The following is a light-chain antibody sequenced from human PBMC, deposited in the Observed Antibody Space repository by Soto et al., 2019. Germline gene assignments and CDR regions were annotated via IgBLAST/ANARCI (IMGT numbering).Light chain of an antibody. CDR2: EVS. V-gene: IGLV2-14*01. CDR1: SSDIGGYNY. Sequence: QSVLTQPASVSGSAEQSITISCTGTSSDIGGYNYVSWYQQHPGKAPKLMIFEVSNRPSGVSNRFSGSKSGNTASLTISGLQADDEADYFCSSFSSSSTFDVFXTGTKVTV. CDR3: SSFSSSSTFDV. J-gene: IGLJ1*01.